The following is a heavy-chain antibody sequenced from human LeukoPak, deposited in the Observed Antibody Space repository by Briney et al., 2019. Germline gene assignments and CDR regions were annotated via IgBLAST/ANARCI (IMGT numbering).Heavy chain of an antibody. CDR3: AKAINYYDSTGYYPYFDY. CDR1: GGSISSYY. V-gene: IGHV4-4*07. CDR2: IKTSEST. J-gene: IGHJ4*02. D-gene: IGHD3-22*01. Sequence: PSQTLSLTCTVSGGSISSYYWNWIRQAAGKGLEWIGRIKTSESTNYNPSLKSRVSISVDTSKNQFSLMFRSVTTADTAVYYCAKAINYYDSTGYYPYFDYWGQGTLVTVS.